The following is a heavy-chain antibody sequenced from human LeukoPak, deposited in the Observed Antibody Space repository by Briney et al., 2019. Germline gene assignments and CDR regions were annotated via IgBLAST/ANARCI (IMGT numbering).Heavy chain of an antibody. D-gene: IGHD3-10*01. CDR3: ARVLMVQGGGENWFDP. CDR2: ISAYNGNT. CDR1: GYTFSSYS. Sequence: GASVKVSCKPSGYTFSSYSISWVRQAPGQGLEWMGWISAYNGNTNYAQKLQGRVTMTTDTSTSTAYMELRSLRSDDTAVYYCARVLMVQGGGENWFDPWGQGTLVTVSS. J-gene: IGHJ5*02. V-gene: IGHV1-18*01.